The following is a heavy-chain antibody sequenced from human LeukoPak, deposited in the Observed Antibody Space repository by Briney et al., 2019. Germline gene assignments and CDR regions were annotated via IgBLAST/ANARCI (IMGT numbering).Heavy chain of an antibody. CDR3: AKDLRFLEWLPVYYYYGMDV. CDR1: GFTFSSYA. CDR2: ISGSGGST. D-gene: IGHD3-3*01. J-gene: IGHJ6*02. V-gene: IGHV3-23*01. Sequence: GGSLRLSCAASGFTFSSYAMSWVRQAPGKGLEWVSAISGSGGSTYYADSVKGRFTISRDNSKNTLYLQMNSLRAEDTAVYYCAKDLRFLEWLPVYYYYGMDVWGQGTTVTVSS.